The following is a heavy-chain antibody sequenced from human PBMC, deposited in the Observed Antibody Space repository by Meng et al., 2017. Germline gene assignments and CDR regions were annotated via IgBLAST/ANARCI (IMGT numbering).Heavy chain of an antibody. CDR2: INHSGST. CDR1: GGSFSGYY. Sequence: QVQLQHWGAGLLKPSETLSLTCAVYGGSFSGYYWSWIRQPPGKGLEWIGEINHSGSTNYNPSLKSRVTISVDTSKNQFSLKLSSVTAADTAVYYCARDYHNWNPKINWFDPWGQGTLVTVSS. V-gene: IGHV4-34*01. CDR3: ARDYHNWNPKINWFDP. J-gene: IGHJ5*02. D-gene: IGHD1-20*01.